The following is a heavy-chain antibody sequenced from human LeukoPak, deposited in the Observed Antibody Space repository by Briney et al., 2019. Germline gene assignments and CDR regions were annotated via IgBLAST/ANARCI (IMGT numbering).Heavy chain of an antibody. V-gene: IGHV3-66*02. CDR3: ARDLRYCSSTSCYNWFDP. J-gene: IGHJ5*02. Sequence: GGSLRLSCAASGFTVSSNYMSWVRRAPGKGLEWVSGIYSGGSTYYADSVKGRFTISRDNSKNTLYLQMNSLRAEDTAVYYCARDLRYCSSTSCYNWFDPWGQGTLVTVSS. CDR2: IYSGGST. CDR1: GFTVSSNY. D-gene: IGHD2-2*01.